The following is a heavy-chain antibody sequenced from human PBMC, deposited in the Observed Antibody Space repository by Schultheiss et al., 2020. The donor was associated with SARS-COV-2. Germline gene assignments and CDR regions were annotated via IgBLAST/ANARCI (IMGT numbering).Heavy chain of an antibody. CDR3: ATAKEDAFDI. Sequence: SETLSLTCTVSGGSISSGSYYWSWIRQPAGKGPEWIGRIYTSGSNNYNPSLKSRVTISVDTAKHQFSLKLSSVTAADTDVYYGATAKEDAFDIWGQGTMVTVSS. CDR1: GGSISSGSYY. V-gene: IGHV4-61*02. J-gene: IGHJ3*02. CDR2: IYTSGSN.